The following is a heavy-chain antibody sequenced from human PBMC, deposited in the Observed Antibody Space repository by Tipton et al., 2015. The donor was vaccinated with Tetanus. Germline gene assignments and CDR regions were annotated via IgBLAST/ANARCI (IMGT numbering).Heavy chain of an antibody. CDR3: ARDDGRGGPFDY. J-gene: IGHJ4*02. Sequence: SLRLSCAASGFTLSNYGMHWVRQAPGKGLEWVSVMYSGGDTYYVDSVKGRFSISRDNSKNTLYLQMNSLRAEDTAVYYCARDDGRGGPFDYWGQGTLVTVSS. CDR2: MYSGGDT. CDR1: GFTLSNYG. V-gene: IGHV3-53*01. D-gene: IGHD3-10*01.